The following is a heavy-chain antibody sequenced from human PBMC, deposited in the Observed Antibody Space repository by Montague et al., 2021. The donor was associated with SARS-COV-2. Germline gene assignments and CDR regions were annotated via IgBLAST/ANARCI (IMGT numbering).Heavy chain of an antibody. V-gene: IGHV4-39*01. D-gene: IGHD6-19*01. Sequence: SETLFLTCTVSSASITSSSYYWGWIRQPPGKGPEWIGTIFYTGSTYYNPSLKSRVTMSVDTSRNQFSLKLSSVTAADTAIYYCARRTSAWYDYFEDWGQGTLVTVSS. CDR2: IFYTGST. CDR1: SASITSSSYY. J-gene: IGHJ4*02. CDR3: ARRTSAWYDYFED.